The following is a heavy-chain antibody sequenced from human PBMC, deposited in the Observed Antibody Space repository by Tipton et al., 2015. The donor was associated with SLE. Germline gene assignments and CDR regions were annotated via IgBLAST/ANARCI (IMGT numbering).Heavy chain of an antibody. V-gene: IGHV4-34*01. CDR1: GGSFSGYY. CDR3: ARDGWFGEYYPYFFDI. J-gene: IGHJ3*02. D-gene: IGHD3-10*01. CDR2: IYHSGTT. Sequence: TLSLTCAVYGGSFSGYYWSWIRQPPGKGLEWIGEIYHSGTTKYNPSLQSRVTISVDKSKNQFSLKLSSVTAADTAVYYCARDGWFGEYYPYFFDIWGQGTMVTVSS.